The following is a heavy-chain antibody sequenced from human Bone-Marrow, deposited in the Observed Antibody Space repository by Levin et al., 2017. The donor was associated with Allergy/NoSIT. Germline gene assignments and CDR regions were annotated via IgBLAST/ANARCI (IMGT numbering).Heavy chain of an antibody. J-gene: IGHJ4*02. CDR1: GYFFDIYS. D-gene: IGHD3-3*02. V-gene: IGHV5-10-1*01. Sequence: GESLKISCQGSGYFFDIYSITWVRQRPGQGLEWMGDIDVSDSKVKFSPSFQGHVTITADKSLRTVYLQWSALKVSDSAMYYCARHFSSRHFDYWGQGTLVTVSS. CDR2: IDVSDSKV. CDR3: ARHFSSRHFDY.